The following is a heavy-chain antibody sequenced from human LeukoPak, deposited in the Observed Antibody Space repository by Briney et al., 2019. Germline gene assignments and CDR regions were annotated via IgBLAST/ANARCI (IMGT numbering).Heavy chain of an antibody. V-gene: IGHV4-39*01. Sequence: SEILSLTCSVSGGSISRSTYYWGWIRQPPGKGLEWIGSIHYSGSTYSNPSLKSRVTISVDTSKNQFSLKMRSVTAADTAVYYCARSSITIFGVVIPSAFDIWGQGTMVTVSS. CDR1: GGSISRSTYY. CDR3: ARSSITIFGVVIPSAFDI. D-gene: IGHD3-3*01. CDR2: IHYSGST. J-gene: IGHJ3*02.